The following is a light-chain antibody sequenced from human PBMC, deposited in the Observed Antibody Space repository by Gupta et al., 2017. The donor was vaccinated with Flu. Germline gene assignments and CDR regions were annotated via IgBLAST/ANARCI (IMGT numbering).Light chain of an antibody. J-gene: IGKJ4*01. CDR3: QKYDDAPLT. CDR2: AAS. Sequence: DPQLTQSPSSLSASVGDRVTLTCRASQGINSHLAWYQQRPGKVPQLLIYAASTLQSGVPSLFSGSGSRKDFTLTISSLQPEDVATYYCQKYDDAPLTFGGGTKVEIK. CDR1: QGINSH. V-gene: IGKV1-27*01.